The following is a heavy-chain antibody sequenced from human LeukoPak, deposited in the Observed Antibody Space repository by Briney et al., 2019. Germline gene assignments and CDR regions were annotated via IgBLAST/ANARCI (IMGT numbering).Heavy chain of an antibody. J-gene: IGHJ4*02. CDR1: GFSFSSYG. CDR3: AKDLGYSSSYDITLLDY. V-gene: IGHV3-30*02. CDR2: IRYDGSNK. D-gene: IGHD6-6*01. Sequence: GGSLSLACAATGFSFSSYGMHWFRQAPGKGLEWVAFIRYDGSNKYYADSVKGRFTISRDNSKNTLYMQMYSLRAEDTAVYYCAKDLGYSSSYDITLLDYWGQGTLVTVSS.